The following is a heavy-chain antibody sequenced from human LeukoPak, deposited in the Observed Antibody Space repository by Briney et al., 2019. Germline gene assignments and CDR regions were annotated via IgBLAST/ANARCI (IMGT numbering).Heavy chain of an antibody. CDR2: IYHSGSS. D-gene: IGHD1-1*01. V-gene: IGHV4-59*08. CDR1: GGSISSYY. J-gene: IGHJ3*02. Sequence: SETLSLTCTVSGGSISSYYWSWTRQPPGKGLEWIGYIYHSGSSNYNPSLKSRVTISLDTSKHLFSLKLSSVTAADTAVYYCARPSGMGPAFDIWGQGTMVTVSS. CDR3: ARPSGMGPAFDI.